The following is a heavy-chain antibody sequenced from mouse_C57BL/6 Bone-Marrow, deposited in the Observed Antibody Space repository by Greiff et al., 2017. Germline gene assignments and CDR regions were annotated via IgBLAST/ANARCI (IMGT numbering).Heavy chain of an antibody. CDR2: IYPGSGST. CDR3: VSYYYGSSLYAMDY. CDR1: GYTFTSYW. V-gene: IGHV1-55*01. J-gene: IGHJ4*01. Sequence: QVQLQQPGAELVKPGASVKMSCKASGYTFTSYWITWVKQRPGQGLEWIGDIYPGSGSTNYNEKFKSKATLTVDTSSSTAYMQLSSLTSEDSAVYSGVSYYYGSSLYAMDYWGQGTSVTVSS. D-gene: IGHD1-1*01.